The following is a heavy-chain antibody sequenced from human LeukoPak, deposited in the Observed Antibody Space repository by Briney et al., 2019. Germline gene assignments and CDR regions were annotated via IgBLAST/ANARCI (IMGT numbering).Heavy chain of an antibody. V-gene: IGHV4-4*02. CDR2: VHKSGST. Sequence: SETLSLTCAVSTDSITSNWCSWVRQPPGKGLEWIGEVHKSGSTNYYPSLQSRVTISIDKSKNQIALELTSVTAADTAVYYCAKEIVGAPTPGAYGGQGILVTVSS. D-gene: IGHD1-26*01. CDR3: AKEIVGAPTPGAY. CDR1: TDSITSNW. J-gene: IGHJ4*02.